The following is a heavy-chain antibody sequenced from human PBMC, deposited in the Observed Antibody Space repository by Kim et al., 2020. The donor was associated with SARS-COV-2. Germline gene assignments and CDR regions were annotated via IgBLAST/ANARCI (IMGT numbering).Heavy chain of an antibody. D-gene: IGHD6-13*01. CDR3: ARGAAAAGLWEWSI. CDR1: GFTFSTSN. V-gene: IGHV3-21*01. Sequence: GGSLRLSCAASGFTFSTSNMNWVRQAPGKGLEWVSYISNGGGFIYYADSVKGRFTISRDNAKNSLYLQMNNLRAEDTAVYFCARGAAAAGLWEWSIWGQGTLVTVSS. CDR2: ISNGGGFI. J-gene: IGHJ4*02.